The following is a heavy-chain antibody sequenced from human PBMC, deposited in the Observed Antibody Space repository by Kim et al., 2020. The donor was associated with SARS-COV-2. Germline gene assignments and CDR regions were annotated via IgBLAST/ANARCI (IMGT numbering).Heavy chain of an antibody. V-gene: IGHV3-15*01. Sequence: PVKGRFTISRDDSKTTLYLQMNSLKTEDTAVYYCTTDRPEYDILTGSMGYWGQGTLVTVSS. J-gene: IGHJ4*02. D-gene: IGHD3-9*01. CDR3: TTDRPEYDILTGSMGY.